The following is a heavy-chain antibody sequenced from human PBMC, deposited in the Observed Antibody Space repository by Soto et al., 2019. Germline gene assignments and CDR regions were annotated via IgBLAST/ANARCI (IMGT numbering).Heavy chain of an antibody. Sequence: SETLSLTCAVYGGSFSGYYWSWIRQPPGKGLEWIGEINHSGSTNYIPSLKSRVTISVDTSKNQFSLKVSSVTAADTAVYYCARVGRWGAVAGKIPFDYWGQGTPVTVSS. CDR1: GGSFSGYY. CDR3: ARVGRWGAVAGKIPFDY. J-gene: IGHJ4*02. CDR2: INHSGST. V-gene: IGHV4-34*01. D-gene: IGHD6-19*01.